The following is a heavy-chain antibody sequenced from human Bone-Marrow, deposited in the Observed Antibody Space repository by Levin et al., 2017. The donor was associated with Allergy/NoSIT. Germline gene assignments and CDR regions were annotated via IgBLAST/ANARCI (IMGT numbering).Heavy chain of an antibody. D-gene: IGHD2-2*01. V-gene: IGHV1-69*01. CDR1: GGTFSSYA. CDR2: IIPIFGTA. Sequence: KISCKASGGTFSSYAISWVRQAPGQGLEWMGGIIPIFGTANYAQKFQGRVTITADESTSTAYMELSSLRSEDTAVYYCAEGHGYCSSTSCLGWFDPWGQGTLVTVSS. J-gene: IGHJ5*02. CDR3: AEGHGYCSSTSCLGWFDP.